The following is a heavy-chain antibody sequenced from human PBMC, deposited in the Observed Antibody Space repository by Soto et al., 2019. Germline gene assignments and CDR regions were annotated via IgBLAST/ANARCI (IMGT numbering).Heavy chain of an antibody. Sequence: QVQLQESGPGLVKPSQTLSLTCTVSGGSISSGGYYWSWIRQHPGKGLEWIGYIYYSGSTYYNQSLKSRVTISVDTSKNQFSLKLRSVTAADTAVYYCARARGDVGDIDYWGQGTLVTVSS. V-gene: IGHV4-31*03. D-gene: IGHD3-16*01. CDR1: GGSISSGGYY. J-gene: IGHJ4*02. CDR2: IYYSGST. CDR3: ARARGDVGDIDY.